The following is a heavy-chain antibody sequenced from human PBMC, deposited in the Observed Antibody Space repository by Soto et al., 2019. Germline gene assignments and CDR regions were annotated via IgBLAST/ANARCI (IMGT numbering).Heavy chain of an antibody. D-gene: IGHD3-3*01. CDR3: ARAVWSGYYDNWFDP. V-gene: IGHV1-69*13. Sequence: SVKVSCKAAGGTFSTYAMSWVRQAPGQGLEWMGGIIPIFGTANYAQKFQGRVTITADESTSTAYMELSSLRSEDTAVYYCARAVWSGYYDNWFDPWGQGTLVTSPQ. J-gene: IGHJ5*02. CDR1: GGTFSTYA. CDR2: IIPIFGTA.